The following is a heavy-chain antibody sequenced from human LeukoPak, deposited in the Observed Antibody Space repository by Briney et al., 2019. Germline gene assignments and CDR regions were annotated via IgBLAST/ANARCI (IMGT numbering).Heavy chain of an antibody. J-gene: IGHJ4*02. CDR1: GGSISGYY. D-gene: IGHD4-11*01. Sequence: PSEALSLTCIVSGGSISGYYWSWIRQPPGKGLEWIGYIYNSGSTTYNPSLKSRVTISVDTSKNQFSLRLRSVTAVDTAVYYCARDGLQGSILWGQGTLVTVSS. CDR3: ARDGLQGSIL. V-gene: IGHV4-59*01. CDR2: IYNSGST.